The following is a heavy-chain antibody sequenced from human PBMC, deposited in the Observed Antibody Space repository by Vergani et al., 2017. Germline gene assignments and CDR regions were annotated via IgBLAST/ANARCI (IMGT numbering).Heavy chain of an antibody. CDR1: GGSISSSSYY. Sequence: QLQLQESGPGLVKPSETLSLTCTVSGGSISSSSYYWGWIRQPPGKGLEWIGSIYYSGSTYYNPSLKSRVTISVDTSKNQFSLKLSSVTAADTAVYYCARGATGTDAFDIWGQGTMVTVSS. V-gene: IGHV4-39*07. CDR3: ARGATGTDAFDI. CDR2: IYYSGST. J-gene: IGHJ3*02. D-gene: IGHD1-1*01.